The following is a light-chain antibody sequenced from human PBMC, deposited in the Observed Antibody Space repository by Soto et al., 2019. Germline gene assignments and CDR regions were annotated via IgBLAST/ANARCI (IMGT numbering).Light chain of an antibody. V-gene: IGKV1-39*01. CDR3: QQSYSTATLT. Sequence: DIQMTQSPSSLSASVGDRVTITCRASQSISSYLNWYQQKPAKAPKLLIYAASNLHSGVPSRFSGSGSGTDFTLTISSLQPEDSATYYCQQSYSTATLTFGGGTKVEIK. CDR2: AAS. CDR1: QSISSY. J-gene: IGKJ4*01.